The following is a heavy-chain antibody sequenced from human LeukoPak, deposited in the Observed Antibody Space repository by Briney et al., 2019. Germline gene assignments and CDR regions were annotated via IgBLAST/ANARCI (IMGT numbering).Heavy chain of an antibody. J-gene: IGHJ4*02. CDR3: ARESSWAYYFDY. V-gene: IGHV1-18*01. D-gene: IGHD2-2*01. CDR1: VYTFASYG. CDR2: VSSSIGDT. Sequence: ASVNVSFKAFVYTFASYGINWVRQAPGQGREWMGWVSSSIGDTKYAQSLQGRATITTDTATGTAYMELRSLTSADTAVYYCARESSWAYYFDYWGQGSLVTVSS.